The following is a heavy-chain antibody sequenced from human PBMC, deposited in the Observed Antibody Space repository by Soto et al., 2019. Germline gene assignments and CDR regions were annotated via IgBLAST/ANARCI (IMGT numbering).Heavy chain of an antibody. CDR1: GFTFSSYG. D-gene: IGHD6-13*01. CDR2: ISYDGSNK. J-gene: IGHJ4*02. Sequence: GGSLRLSCAASGFTFSSYGMHWVRQAPGKGLEWVAVISYDGSNKYYADSVKGRFTISRDNSKNTLYLQTNSLRAEDTAVYYCANTPYSSITMFDYWGQGTLVTVSS. V-gene: IGHV3-30*18. CDR3: ANTPYSSITMFDY.